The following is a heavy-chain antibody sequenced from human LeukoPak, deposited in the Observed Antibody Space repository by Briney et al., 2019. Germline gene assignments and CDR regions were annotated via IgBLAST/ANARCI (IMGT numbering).Heavy chain of an antibody. J-gene: IGHJ4*02. CDR2: ISGSGGST. Sequence: GGSLRLSCAASGFTFSSCAMSWVRQAPGKGLEWVSAISGSGGSTYYADSVKGRFTISRDNSKNTLYLQMNSLRAEDTAVYYCAKGEQWLATGIPDYWGQGTLVTVSS. CDR1: GFTFSSCA. D-gene: IGHD6-19*01. V-gene: IGHV3-23*01. CDR3: AKGEQWLATGIPDY.